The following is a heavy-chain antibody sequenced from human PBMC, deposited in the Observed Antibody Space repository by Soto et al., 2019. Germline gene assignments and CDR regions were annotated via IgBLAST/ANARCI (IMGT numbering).Heavy chain of an antibody. J-gene: IGHJ5*02. Sequence: GGSLRLSCAASGFTFSNSWINWVRRAPGKGLEWVGRIKSKTDGGTTDFAAPVKGRFTISRDDSKNTAYLQMNSLKTEDTAVYYCTAHPPISGYSSSWYVGWFDPWGQGTLVTVSS. CDR1: GFTFSNSW. D-gene: IGHD6-13*01. CDR3: TAHPPISGYSSSWYVGWFDP. CDR2: IKSKTDGGTT. V-gene: IGHV3-15*07.